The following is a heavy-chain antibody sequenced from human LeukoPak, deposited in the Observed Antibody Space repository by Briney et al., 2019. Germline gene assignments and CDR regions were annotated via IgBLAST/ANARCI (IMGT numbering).Heavy chain of an antibody. CDR2: ISYDGSNK. CDR1: GFTFSSYA. V-gene: IGHV3-30-3*01. D-gene: IGHD5/OR15-5a*01. J-gene: IGHJ4*02. Sequence: PGGSLRLSCAASGFTFSSYAVHWVRQAPGKGLEWVAVISYDGSNKYYADSVKGRFTISRDNSKNTLYLQMNSLRAEDTAVYYCASGQDPNSVHTTIDYWGQGTLVIVSS. CDR3: ASGQDPNSVHTTIDY.